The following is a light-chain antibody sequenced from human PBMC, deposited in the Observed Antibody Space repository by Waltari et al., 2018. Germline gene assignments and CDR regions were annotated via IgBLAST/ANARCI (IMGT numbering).Light chain of an antibody. CDR3: SSVDSSFKGL. Sequence: SYELTQPPSVSVSPGQTARLTCHGEPLPRKFAYWYQQKAGQAPVLVIFEDNKRPSGIPERFSGSISGTTATLTISGAQVEDEADYYCSSVDSSFKGLFGAGTKVTVL. V-gene: IGLV3-10*01. J-gene: IGLJ1*01. CDR1: PLPRKF. CDR2: EDN.